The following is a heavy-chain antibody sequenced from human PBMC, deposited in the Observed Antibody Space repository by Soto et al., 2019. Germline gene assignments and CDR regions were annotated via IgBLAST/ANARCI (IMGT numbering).Heavy chain of an antibody. CDR3: AKGDNLGPKTGYAFDP. Sequence: SETLSLTCAISGDSVSSNTASWNWIRQSPSRGLEWLGRTYCRSKWYNDYAVSVKSRIIINPDTSNNQFSLPLTSVTPEDTAVYFCAKGDNLGPKTGYAFDPWGQGIMVTV. V-gene: IGHV6-1*01. J-gene: IGHJ5*02. CDR2: TYCRSKWYN. D-gene: IGHD5-12*01. CDR1: GDSVSSNTAS.